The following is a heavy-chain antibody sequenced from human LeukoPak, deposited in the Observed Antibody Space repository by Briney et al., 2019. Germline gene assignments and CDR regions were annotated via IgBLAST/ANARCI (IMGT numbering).Heavy chain of an antibody. J-gene: IGHJ4*02. CDR3: ARAQHIVVVVAATPGYYFDY. CDR1: GFTFSSYG. D-gene: IGHD2-15*01. CDR2: IWYDGSNK. V-gene: IGHV3-33*01. Sequence: GGSLRLSCAASGFTFSSYGMHWVRQAPGKGLEWVAVIWYDGSNKYYADSVNGRFTISRDNSKNTLYLQMNSLRAEDTAVYYCARAQHIVVVVAATPGYYFDYWGQGTLVTVSS.